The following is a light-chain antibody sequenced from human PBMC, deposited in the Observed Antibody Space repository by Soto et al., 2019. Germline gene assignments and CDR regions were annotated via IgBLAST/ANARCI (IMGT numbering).Light chain of an antibody. CDR2: DAS. V-gene: IGKV1-5*01. Sequence: DIQMTQSPSTLSASVGDRVTITCRASQSISIWLAWYQQKPEKAPKLLIYDASSLKSGVPSRFSGSGSGTEFTLTISSLQPDDFATYYCQQYNSYSATFAQGTKVEIK. J-gene: IGKJ1*01. CDR3: QQYNSYSAT. CDR1: QSISIW.